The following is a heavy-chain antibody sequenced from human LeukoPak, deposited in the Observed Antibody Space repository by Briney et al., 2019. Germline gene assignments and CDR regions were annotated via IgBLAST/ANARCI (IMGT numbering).Heavy chain of an antibody. J-gene: IGHJ4*02. CDR2: IDDNGGQR. V-gene: IGHV3-23*01. D-gene: IGHD1-26*01. CDR1: GFAFNNYA. CDR3: AKTQWKVGATDYFDY. Sequence: GGSLRLSCAASGFAFNNYAMTWVRQAPGKGLEWVSNIDDNGGQRHYTDSVKGRFTISRDNSKNTLFLQMDSLRAEDTAVYYCAKTQWKVGATDYFDYWGQGILVTVSS.